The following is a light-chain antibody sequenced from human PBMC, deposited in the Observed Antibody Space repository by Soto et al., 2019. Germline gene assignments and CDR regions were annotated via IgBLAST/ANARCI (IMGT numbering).Light chain of an antibody. V-gene: IGKV3-15*01. CDR1: QSVSRN. CDR3: QQYNNWPPAIT. Sequence: EIVMTQSPATLSVSPGERATLSCRASQSVSRNLAWYQQKPGQSPRLLIYGASTRATGIPARFSGSGSGTEFTLTISSLQSEDFAVYYCQQYNNWPPAITFGQGTRLEI. J-gene: IGKJ5*01. CDR2: GAS.